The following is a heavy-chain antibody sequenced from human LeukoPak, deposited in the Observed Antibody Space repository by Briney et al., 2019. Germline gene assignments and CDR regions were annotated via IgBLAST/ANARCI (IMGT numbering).Heavy chain of an antibody. V-gene: IGHV4-59*01. CDR2: IYYSDST. CDR3: ARSEINDYFKY. Sequence: SETLSLTCTVSGGSISNYFWSWIRPPPGKGLECIGYIYYSDSTNYNPSLKSRVTVSVDTSKNQFSLKLSSVTAADTAVYYCARSEINDYFKYWGPGILVTVST. CDR1: GGSISNYF. J-gene: IGHJ4*02. D-gene: IGHD3-16*01.